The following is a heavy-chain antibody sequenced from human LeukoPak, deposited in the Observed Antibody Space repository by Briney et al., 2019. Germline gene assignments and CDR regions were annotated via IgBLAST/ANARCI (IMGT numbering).Heavy chain of an antibody. CDR2: IIPIFGTA. CDR1: GGTFSSYA. J-gene: IGHJ4*02. V-gene: IGHV1-69*13. Sequence: ASVKVSCKASGGTFSSYAISWVRQAPGQGLEWMGGIIPIFGTANYAQKFQGRVTITADESTSTAYMELSSLRSEDTAVYYCARSRGAFYGDYFDYWGQGTLVTVSS. D-gene: IGHD3-3*02. CDR3: ARSRGAFYGDYFDY.